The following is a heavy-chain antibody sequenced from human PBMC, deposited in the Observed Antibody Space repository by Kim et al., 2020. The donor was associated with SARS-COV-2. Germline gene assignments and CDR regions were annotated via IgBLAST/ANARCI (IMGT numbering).Heavy chain of an antibody. CDR1: GFTFSSYG. D-gene: IGHD3-10*01. Sequence: GGSLRLSCAASGFTFSSYGMHWVRQAPGKGLEWAAVIWYDGSNKYYADSVKGRFTISRDNSKNTLYLQMNSLRAEDTAVYYCARLYYYGSGAGMDVWGQGTTVTVSS. CDR3: ARLYYYGSGAGMDV. CDR2: IWYDGSNK. V-gene: IGHV3-33*01. J-gene: IGHJ6*02.